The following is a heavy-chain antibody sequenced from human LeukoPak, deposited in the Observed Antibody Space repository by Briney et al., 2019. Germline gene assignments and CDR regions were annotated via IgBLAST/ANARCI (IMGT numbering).Heavy chain of an antibody. CDR2: MNPNSGNT. D-gene: IGHD1-14*01. CDR1: GYTFTSYD. Sequence: ASVKVSCKASGYTFTSYDINWVRQATGQGLEWMGWMNPNSGNTGYAQKFQGRVTITRNTSISTAYMELSSLRSEDTAVYYCARAQIGSEYYYYYMDVWGKGTTVTVSS. J-gene: IGHJ6*03. CDR3: ARAQIGSEYYYYYMDV. V-gene: IGHV1-8*03.